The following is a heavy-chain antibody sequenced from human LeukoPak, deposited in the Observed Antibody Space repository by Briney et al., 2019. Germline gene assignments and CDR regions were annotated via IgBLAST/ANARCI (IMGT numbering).Heavy chain of an antibody. Sequence: GGSLKISCQGSGYSFNTYWIGWVRQMPGKGLEWMGIIYPRDSDTRYNPSFQGQVTISADKSISTAYLQWNSLKASDTAIYYCARHESFGDNYWSQGTLVTVSS. CDR3: ARHESFGDNY. V-gene: IGHV5-51*01. CDR1: GYSFNTYW. CDR2: IYPRDSDT. J-gene: IGHJ4*02. D-gene: IGHD3-10*01.